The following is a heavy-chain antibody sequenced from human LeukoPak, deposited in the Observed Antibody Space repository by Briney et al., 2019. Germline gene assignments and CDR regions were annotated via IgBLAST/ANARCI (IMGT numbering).Heavy chain of an antibody. J-gene: IGHJ1*01. Sequence: PGGSLRLSCAASGFTFSSYNMNWVRQAPGKGLEWVSSISSSSSYIYYADSVKGRFTISRDNARNSLYLQMNSLRAEDTAVYYCARDLGEDCYYDSSAYFQHWGQGTLVTVSS. CDR3: ARDLGEDCYYDSSAYFQH. V-gene: IGHV3-21*01. CDR2: ISSSSSYI. CDR1: GFTFSSYN. D-gene: IGHD3-22*01.